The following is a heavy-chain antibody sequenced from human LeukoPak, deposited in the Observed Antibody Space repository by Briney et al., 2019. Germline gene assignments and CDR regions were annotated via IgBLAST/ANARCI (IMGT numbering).Heavy chain of an antibody. V-gene: IGHV3-30*04. CDR3: ARDRYYFDC. J-gene: IGHJ4*02. Sequence: PGGSLRLSCAASGFTFSSYAMHWVRQAPGKGLEWVAVISYDGSNKYYADSVKGRFTISRDNSKNTLYLQMNSLRAEDTAVYYCARDRYYFDCWGQGTLVTVSS. CDR1: GFTFSSYA. CDR2: ISYDGSNK.